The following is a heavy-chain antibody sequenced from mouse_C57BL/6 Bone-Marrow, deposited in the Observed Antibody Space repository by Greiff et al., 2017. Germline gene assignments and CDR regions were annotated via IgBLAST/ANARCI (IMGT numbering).Heavy chain of an antibody. D-gene: IGHD1-1*01. V-gene: IGHV1-69*01. CDR2: IDPSDSYT. J-gene: IGHJ4*01. CDR3: ARSFYYYGSSCAMDY. CDR1: GYTFTSYW. Sequence: QVQLQQPGAELVMPGASVKLSCKASGYTFTSYWMHWVKQRPGQGLEWIGEIDPSDSYTNYNQKFKGKSTLTVDKSSSTAYMHLSSLTSEDSAVYYCARSFYYYGSSCAMDYWGQGTSVTVSS.